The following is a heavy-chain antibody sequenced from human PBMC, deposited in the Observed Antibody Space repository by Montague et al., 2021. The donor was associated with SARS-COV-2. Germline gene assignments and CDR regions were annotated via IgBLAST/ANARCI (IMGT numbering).Heavy chain of an antibody. J-gene: IGHJ4*02. CDR3: VVVPLGPRGRGFDY. V-gene: IGHV4-34*01. CDR2: INHSGST. Sequence: SETLSLTCAVYGGSFSGYYWNWIRQPPGKGLEWIGEINHSGSTNYNPSPKSRVTISVDTSKNQFSLELSAVTAADTAVYYCVVVPLGPRGRGFDYWGQGTLVTVSS. CDR1: GGSFSGYY. D-gene: IGHD2-15*01.